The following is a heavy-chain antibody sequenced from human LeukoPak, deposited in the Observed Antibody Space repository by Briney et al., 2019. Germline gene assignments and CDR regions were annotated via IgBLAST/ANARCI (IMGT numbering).Heavy chain of an antibody. CDR2: IWYDRSNK. J-gene: IGHJ4*02. CDR3: ARDDRRYNWNYANLAPRYYFDY. CDR1: GFTFSSYG. V-gene: IGHV3-33*01. Sequence: PGGSLRLSCAASGFTFSSYGMHWVRQAPGKGLEWVAVIWYDRSNKYYADSVKGRFTISRDNSKNTLYLQMNSLRAEDTAVYYCARDDRRYNWNYANLAPRYYFDYWGQGTLVTVSS. D-gene: IGHD1-7*01.